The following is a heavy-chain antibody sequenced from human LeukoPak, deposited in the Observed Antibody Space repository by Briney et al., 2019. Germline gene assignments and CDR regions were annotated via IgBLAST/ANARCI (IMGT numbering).Heavy chain of an antibody. V-gene: IGHV4-39*01. D-gene: IGHD5-18*01. CDR1: GGSISSSSAY. J-gene: IGHJ4*02. Sequence: TSETLSLICTVSGGSISSSSAYWGWIRQPPGKGLEWIGSIYYSKNTYYNPSLKSRVTISADTSKNQFSLTLGSVSATDTAVYYCVSPRGFSYGYFDYWGQGTLVTVSS. CDR3: VSPRGFSYGYFDY. CDR2: IYYSKNT.